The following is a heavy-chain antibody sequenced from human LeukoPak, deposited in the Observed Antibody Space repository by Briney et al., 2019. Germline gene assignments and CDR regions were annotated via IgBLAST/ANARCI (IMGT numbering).Heavy chain of an antibody. J-gene: IGHJ4*02. V-gene: IGHV1-69*04. D-gene: IGHD4-23*01. Sequence: SVKVSCKASGYTFTSYAISWVRQAPGQGLEWMGRIIPILGIANYAQKFQGRVTITADKSTSTAYMELSSLRSEDTAVYYCARMGALTVAPFDYWGQGTLVTVSS. CDR2: IIPILGIA. CDR3: ARMGALTVAPFDY. CDR1: GYTFTSYA.